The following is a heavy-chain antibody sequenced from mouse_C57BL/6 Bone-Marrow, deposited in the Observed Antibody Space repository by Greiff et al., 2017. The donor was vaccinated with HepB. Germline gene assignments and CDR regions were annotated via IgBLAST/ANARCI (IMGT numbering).Heavy chain of an antibody. CDR3: ARERAYYEYWYFDV. J-gene: IGHJ1*03. V-gene: IGHV1-69*01. Sequence: VQLQQPGAELVMPGASVKLSCKASGYTFTSYWMHWVKQRPGQGLEWIGEIDPSDSYTNYNQKFKGKSTLTVDKSSSTAYMQRSSLTSEDTAVYYCARERAYYEYWYFDVWGTGTTVTVSP. CDR2: IDPSDSYT. D-gene: IGHD2-10*01. CDR1: GYTFTSYW.